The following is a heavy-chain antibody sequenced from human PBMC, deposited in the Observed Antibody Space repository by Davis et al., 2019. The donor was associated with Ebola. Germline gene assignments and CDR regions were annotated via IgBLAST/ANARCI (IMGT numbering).Heavy chain of an antibody. Sequence: GESLKISCAASGFPFSDYYMNWIRQAPGKGLELVSYISDTSRTIYYADSVKGRFTISRDNAKKSLYLQMNSLRAEDTAVYYCARGVCSSTSCYDYYYGMDVWGQGTTVTVSS. J-gene: IGHJ6*02. CDR2: ISDTSRTI. CDR3: ARGVCSSTSCYDYYYGMDV. CDR1: GFPFSDYY. D-gene: IGHD2-2*01. V-gene: IGHV3-11*04.